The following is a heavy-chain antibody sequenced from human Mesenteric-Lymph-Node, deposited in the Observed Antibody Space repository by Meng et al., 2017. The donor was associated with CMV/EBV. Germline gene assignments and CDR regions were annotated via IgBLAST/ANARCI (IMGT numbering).Heavy chain of an antibody. J-gene: IGHJ4*02. V-gene: IGHV4-34*12. D-gene: IGHD3-10*02. Sequence: GSLSLTCAVYGGSFSGYYWGWIRQPPGKGLEWIGSFFYSGSTYYDPSLKSRVTISVDTSKNQFSLKMSFVTAADTAMYYCVSAPPSYFVEFDSWGQGTLVTVSS. CDR1: GGSFSGYY. CDR2: FFYSGST. CDR3: VSAPPSYFVEFDS.